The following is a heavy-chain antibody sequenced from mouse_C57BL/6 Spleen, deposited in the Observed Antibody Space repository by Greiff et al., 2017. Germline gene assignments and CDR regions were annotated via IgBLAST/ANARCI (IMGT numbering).Heavy chain of an antibody. D-gene: IGHD2-12*01. CDR3: TRERIYDEGFAY. CDR1: GFTFSSYA. Sequence: EVKLVESGEGLVKPGGSLKLSCAASGFTFSSYAMSWVRQTPEKRLEWVAYISSGGDYIYYADTVKGRFTISRDNARNTLYLQMSSLKSEDTAMYYCTRERIYDEGFAYWGQGTLVTVSA. J-gene: IGHJ3*01. V-gene: IGHV5-9-1*02. CDR2: ISSGGDYI.